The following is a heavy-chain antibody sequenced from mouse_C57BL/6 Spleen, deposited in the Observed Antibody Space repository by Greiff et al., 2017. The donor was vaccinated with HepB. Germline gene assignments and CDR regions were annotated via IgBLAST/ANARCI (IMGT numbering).Heavy chain of an antibody. CDR2: IYPRSGNT. CDR3: AVYYYGWYFDV. J-gene: IGHJ1*03. V-gene: IGHV1-81*01. Sequence: QVQLKESGAELARPGASVKLSCKASGYTFTSYGISWVKQRTGQGLEWIGEIYPRSGNTYYNEKFKGKATLTADKSSSTAYMELRSLTSEDSAVYFCAVYYYGWYFDVWGTGTTVTVSS. CDR1: GYTFTSYG. D-gene: IGHD1-1*01.